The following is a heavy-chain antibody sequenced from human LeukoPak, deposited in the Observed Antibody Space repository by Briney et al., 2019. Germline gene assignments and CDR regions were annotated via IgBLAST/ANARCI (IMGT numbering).Heavy chain of an antibody. Sequence: GGSLRLSCAASGFTFSDYYMSWIRQAPGKGLEWVSSISSSSSYIYYADSVKGRFTISRDNAKNSLYLQMNSLRAEDTAVYYCARDQGTTVNGYYYYYMDVWGKGTTVTVSS. D-gene: IGHD4-11*01. CDR1: GFTFSDYY. J-gene: IGHJ6*03. V-gene: IGHV3-11*06. CDR3: ARDQGTTVNGYYYYYMDV. CDR2: ISSSSSYI.